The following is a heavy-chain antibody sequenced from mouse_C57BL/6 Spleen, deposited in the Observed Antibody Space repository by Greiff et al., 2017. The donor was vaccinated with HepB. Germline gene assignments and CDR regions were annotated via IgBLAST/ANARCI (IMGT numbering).Heavy chain of an antibody. CDR2: ISYDGSN. CDR1: GYSITSGYY. CDR3: AGYGSSYGYYAMDY. J-gene: IGHJ4*01. D-gene: IGHD1-1*01. Sequence: EVKLMESGPGLVKPSQSLSLTCSVTGYSITSGYYWNWIRQFPGNKLEWMGYISYDGSNNYNPSLKNRISITRDTSKNQFFLKLNSVTTEDTATYYCAGYGSSYGYYAMDYWGQGTSVTVSS. V-gene: IGHV3-6*01.